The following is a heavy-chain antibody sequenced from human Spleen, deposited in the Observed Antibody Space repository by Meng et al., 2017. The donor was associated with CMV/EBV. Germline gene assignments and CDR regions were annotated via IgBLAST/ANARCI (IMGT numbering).Heavy chain of an antibody. CDR1: GGSFSGYY. Sequence: GSLRLSCAVYGGSFSGYYWSWIRQPPGKGLEWIGEINHSGSTNYNPSLKSRVTTSVDTSKNQFSLKLSSVTAADTAVYYCARYLPAARNWFDPWGQGTLVTVSS. J-gene: IGHJ5*02. V-gene: IGHV4-34*01. CDR2: INHSGST. D-gene: IGHD2-2*01. CDR3: ARYLPAARNWFDP.